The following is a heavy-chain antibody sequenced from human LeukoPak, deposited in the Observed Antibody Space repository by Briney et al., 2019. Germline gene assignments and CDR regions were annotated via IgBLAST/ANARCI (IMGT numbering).Heavy chain of an antibody. J-gene: IGHJ3*02. Sequence: GGSLRLSCAASRFTFNCYWMNWARQAPGKGLEWVAIIKYDGSVKYYVDSVRGRFTISRDNARNSLYLQMHSLRAEDTAVYYCAKGGGRPLGDAYDIWGQGTMVTVSS. CDR1: RFTFNCYW. CDR2: IKYDGSVK. D-gene: IGHD1-26*01. CDR3: AKGGGRPLGDAYDI. V-gene: IGHV3-7*01.